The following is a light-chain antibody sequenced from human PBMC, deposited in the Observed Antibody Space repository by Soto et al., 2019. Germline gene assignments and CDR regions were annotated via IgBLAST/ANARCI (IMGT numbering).Light chain of an antibody. J-gene: IGKJ4*01. CDR1: QSLGTY. CDR3: QQRSDWPST. CDR2: DSS. Sequence: EIVLTQSPATLSLSPGERATLSCRASQSLGTYFAWYQQKPGQAPRLLIYDSSNRATGIPARFSGSGSGTDFTLTISSLEPEDFAVYYCQQRSDWPSTFGGGTKVEIK. V-gene: IGKV3-11*01.